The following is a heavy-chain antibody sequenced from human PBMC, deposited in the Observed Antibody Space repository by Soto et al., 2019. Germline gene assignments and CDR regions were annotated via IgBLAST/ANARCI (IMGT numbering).Heavy chain of an antibody. CDR2: INHSGST. J-gene: IGHJ6*02. CDR3: ARGAGCCSGGSCYQRRPYYGMDV. D-gene: IGHD2-15*01. CDR1: GGSFSGYY. Sequence: SETLSLTCAVYGGSFSGYYWSWIRQPPGKGLEWIGEINHSGSTNYNPSLKSRVTISVDTSKNQFSLKLSSVTAADTAVYYCARGAGCCSGGSCYQRRPYYGMDVWGQGTTVTVSS. V-gene: IGHV4-34*01.